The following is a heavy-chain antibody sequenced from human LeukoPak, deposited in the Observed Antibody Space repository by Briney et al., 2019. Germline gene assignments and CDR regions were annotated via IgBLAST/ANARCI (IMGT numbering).Heavy chain of an antibody. Sequence: GGSLRLSCAASGFTFSDYYMSWIRQAPGKGLEWVSYISSGSSYTNYADSVKGRFTISRDNAKNSLYLQMNSLRAEDTAVYYCARLRVDYGGNFFDLWGRVTLVTVSS. CDR3: ARLRVDYGGNFFDL. CDR1: GFTFSDYY. D-gene: IGHD4-23*01. V-gene: IGHV3-11*03. CDR2: ISSGSSYT. J-gene: IGHJ2*01.